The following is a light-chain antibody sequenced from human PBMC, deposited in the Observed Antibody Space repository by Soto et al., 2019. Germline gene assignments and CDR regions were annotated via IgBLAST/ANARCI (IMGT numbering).Light chain of an antibody. CDR2: SNS. V-gene: IGLV1-40*01. Sequence: QSVLTQPPSVSGAPGQRVTISCTGSSSNIGAGYDVHWYQQLPGTAAKLLIYSNSNRPSGVPDRFSGSKSGTSASLAITGLQADDEAVYYCQSYDISLSGVVFGGGTQLTVL. CDR1: SSNIGAGYD. J-gene: IGLJ2*01. CDR3: QSYDISLSGVV.